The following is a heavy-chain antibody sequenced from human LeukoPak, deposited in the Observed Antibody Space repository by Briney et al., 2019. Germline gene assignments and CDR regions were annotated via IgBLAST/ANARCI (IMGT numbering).Heavy chain of an antibody. Sequence: SETLSLTCTVSGGSINSADYYWTWIRLHPGKGLEWIGYIYYRETTYYNPSLASRITISLDASKRQFSLQMSDVTAADTAIYYCAGAKSTFGELVPLDSWGQGTLVAVSS. CDR3: AGAKSTFGELVPLDS. J-gene: IGHJ4*02. D-gene: IGHD3-10*01. CDR2: IYYRETT. V-gene: IGHV4-31*03. CDR1: GGSINSADYY.